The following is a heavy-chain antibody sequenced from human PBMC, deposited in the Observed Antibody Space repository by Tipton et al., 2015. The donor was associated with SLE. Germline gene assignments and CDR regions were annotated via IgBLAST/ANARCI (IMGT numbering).Heavy chain of an antibody. V-gene: IGHV3-11*01. CDR1: GFTFGDYA. J-gene: IGHJ4*02. D-gene: IGHD4-17*01. CDR2: ISSSGGTI. Sequence: SLRLSCTASGFTFGDYAMSWVRQAPGKGLEWVSYISSSGGTIYYADSVKGRFTISRDNAKNSLYLQMNSLRAEDTAVYYCARLKDGDLFDYWGQGTLVTVSS. CDR3: ARLKDGDLFDY.